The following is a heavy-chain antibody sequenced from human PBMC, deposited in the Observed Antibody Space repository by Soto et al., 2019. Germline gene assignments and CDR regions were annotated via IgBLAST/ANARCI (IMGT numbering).Heavy chain of an antibody. V-gene: IGHV1-58*01. CDR1: GFTFTSSA. Sequence: ASVKVSCKASGFTFTSSAVQWVRQARGQRLEWIGWIVVGSGNTIYAQKFQGRVTTTEDTSTDTAFMELSSLKSEDTAVYYCAAYDSGGFYYGFDYWGQGTLVTVSS. CDR3: AAYDSGGFYYGFDY. D-gene: IGHD3-22*01. CDR2: IVVGSGNT. J-gene: IGHJ4*02.